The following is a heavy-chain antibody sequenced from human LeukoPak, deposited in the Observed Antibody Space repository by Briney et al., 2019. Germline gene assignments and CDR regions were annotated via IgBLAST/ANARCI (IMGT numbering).Heavy chain of an antibody. D-gene: IGHD3-10*01. CDR3: ARGGSPGFYFDY. V-gene: IGHV4-59*01. CDR2: VYYSGDT. Sequence: SEILSLTCTVSGGSISSYYWSWIRQPPGKGLEYIGYVYYSGDTDYNPSLKGRVTISVDTSKNLFSLKLTSMTTADTAVYYCARGGSPGFYFDYWGQGILVTVSS. J-gene: IGHJ4*02. CDR1: GGSISSYY.